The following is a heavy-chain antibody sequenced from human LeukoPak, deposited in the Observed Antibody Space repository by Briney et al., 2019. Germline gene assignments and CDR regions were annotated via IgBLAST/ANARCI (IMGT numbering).Heavy chain of an antibody. J-gene: IGHJ4*02. CDR1: GYTFTSYG. CDR3: ARASADGYNWGDFDY. Sequence: ASVXVSCKASGYTFTSYGISWVRQAPGQGLEWMGWISAYNGNTNYAQKLQGRVTITTDTSTSTAYMELRSLRSDDTAVYYCARASADGYNWGDFDYWGQGTLVTVSS. V-gene: IGHV1-18*01. D-gene: IGHD5-24*01. CDR2: ISAYNGNT.